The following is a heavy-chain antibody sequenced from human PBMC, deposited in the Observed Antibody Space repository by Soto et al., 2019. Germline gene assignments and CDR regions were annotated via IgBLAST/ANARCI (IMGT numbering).Heavy chain of an antibody. Sequence: GGSLRLSCAASGFTFSSYDMHWVRQATGKGLEWVSAIGTAGDTYYPGSVKGRFTISRENAKNSLYLQMNSLRAEDTAVYYCARGPGIAAAGHPYFDYWGQGTLVTVSS. V-gene: IGHV3-13*01. D-gene: IGHD6-13*01. CDR2: IGTAGDT. CDR1: GFTFSSYD. CDR3: ARGPGIAAAGHPYFDY. J-gene: IGHJ4*02.